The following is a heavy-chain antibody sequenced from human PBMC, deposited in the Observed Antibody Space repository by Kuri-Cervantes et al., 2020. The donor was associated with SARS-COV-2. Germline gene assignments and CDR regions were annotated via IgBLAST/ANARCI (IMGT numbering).Heavy chain of an antibody. J-gene: IGHJ4*02. CDR2: FSGAGGP. CDR3: ARICSSTSCLGNYFDY. D-gene: IGHD2-2*01. V-gene: IGHV3-66*01. CDR1: GFSVSCNE. Sequence: GGSLRLSCAASGFSVSCNEMTWVRQAPGKGLKWVSSFSGAGGPSYADSVKGRFTISRDNAKNTLYLQMNSLRAEDTAVYYCARICSSTSCLGNYFDYWGQGTLVTVSS.